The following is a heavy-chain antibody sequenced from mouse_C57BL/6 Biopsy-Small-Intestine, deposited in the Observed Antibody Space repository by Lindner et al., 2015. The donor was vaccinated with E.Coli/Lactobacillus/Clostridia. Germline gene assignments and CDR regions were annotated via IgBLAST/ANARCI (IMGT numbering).Heavy chain of an antibody. J-gene: IGHJ4*01. CDR1: GYTFNSYG. Sequence: SVKVSCKASGYTFNSYGISWVRQAPGQGLEWMGWISGYNGNTNYGQKVQGRVTMTTDTSTNTTYMELRSLTSDDTAVYYCARVGYHYDSSGYFSDVWGQGTLVTVSS. CDR3: ARVGYHYDSSGYFSDV. D-gene: IGHD2-4*01. V-gene: IGHV1-81*01. CDR2: ISGYNGNT.